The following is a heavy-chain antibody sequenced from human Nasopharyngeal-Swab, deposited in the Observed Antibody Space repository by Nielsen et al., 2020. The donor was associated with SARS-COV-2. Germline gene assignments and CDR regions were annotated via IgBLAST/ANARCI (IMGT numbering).Heavy chain of an antibody. Sequence: GSLRLSCAVYGGSFSGYYWSWIRQPPGKGLEWIGEINHSGSTNYNPSLKSRVTISVDTSKNQFSLKLSSVTAADTAVYYCARVGDSSALYYFDYWGQGTLVTVSS. CDR1: GGSFSGYY. V-gene: IGHV4-34*01. CDR3: ARVGDSSALYYFDY. J-gene: IGHJ4*02. CDR2: INHSGST. D-gene: IGHD3-22*01.